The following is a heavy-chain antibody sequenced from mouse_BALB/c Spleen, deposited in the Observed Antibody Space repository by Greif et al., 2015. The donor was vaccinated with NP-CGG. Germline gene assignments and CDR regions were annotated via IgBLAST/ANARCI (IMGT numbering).Heavy chain of an antibody. CDR3: ARDRGYDGKEGAMDY. J-gene: IGHJ4*01. V-gene: IGHV5-9-4*01. CDR1: GFTFSSYA. CDR2: ISSGGSYT. D-gene: IGHD2-2*01. Sequence: EVNLVESGGGLVKPGGSLKLSCAASGFTFSSYAMSWVRQSPEKRLEWVAEISSGGSYTYYPDTVTGRFTISRDNAKNTLYLEMSSLRSEDTAMYYCARDRGYDGKEGAMDYWGQGTSVTVSS.